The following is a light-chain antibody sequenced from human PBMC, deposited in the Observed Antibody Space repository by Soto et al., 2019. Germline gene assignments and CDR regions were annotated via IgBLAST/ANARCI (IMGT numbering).Light chain of an antibody. Sequence: EIGLTQSPGTLSLSTGERATLSCRAGQRVSSSYLAWYQQKPGQAPRLLIYGASTRATGIPDRFSGSGSETDFTLTITRLEPEDFAVYYCQQYGSSSSWTFGQGTKVDIK. CDR2: GAS. CDR3: QQYGSSSSWT. V-gene: IGKV3-20*01. J-gene: IGKJ1*01. CDR1: QRVSSSY.